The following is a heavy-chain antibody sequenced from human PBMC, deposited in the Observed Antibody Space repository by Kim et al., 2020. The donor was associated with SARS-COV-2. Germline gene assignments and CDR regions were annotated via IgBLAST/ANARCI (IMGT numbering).Heavy chain of an antibody. Sequence: NPSLQSRVTVSVDMSKNHFSLRLSSVTAADTAVYYCARLTSYGQNYYFDYWGQGTLVTVSS. J-gene: IGHJ4*02. D-gene: IGHD5-18*01. CDR3: ARLTSYGQNYYFDY. V-gene: IGHV4-39*01.